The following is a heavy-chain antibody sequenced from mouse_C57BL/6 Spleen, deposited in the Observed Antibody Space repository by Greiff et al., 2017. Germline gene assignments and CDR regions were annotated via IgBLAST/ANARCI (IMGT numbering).Heavy chain of an antibody. CDR3: ARSGSPFYDLYAMDY. J-gene: IGHJ4*01. CDR1: GYTFTDYY. CDR2: INPNNGGT. V-gene: IGHV1-26*01. Sequence: EVQLQQSGPELVKPGASVKISCKASGYTFTDYYMNWVKQSHGKSLEWIGDINPNNGGTSYNQKFKGKATLTVDKSSSTAYMELGSLTSEDSAVYYCARSGSPFYDLYAMDYWGQGTSVTVSS. D-gene: IGHD2-3*01.